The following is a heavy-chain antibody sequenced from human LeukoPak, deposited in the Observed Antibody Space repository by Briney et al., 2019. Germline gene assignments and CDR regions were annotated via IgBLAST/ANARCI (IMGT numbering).Heavy chain of an antibody. V-gene: IGHV1-69*13. CDR3: ARGGEYIAAAVYLFDY. Sequence: SVKVSCKASGGTFSSYAISWVRQAPGQGLEWMGGIIPIFGTANYAQKFQGRVTITADESTSTAYMELSSLRSEDTAVYYCARGGEYIAAAVYLFDYWGQGTLVTVSS. D-gene: IGHD6-13*01. J-gene: IGHJ4*02. CDR2: IIPIFGTA. CDR1: GGTFSSYA.